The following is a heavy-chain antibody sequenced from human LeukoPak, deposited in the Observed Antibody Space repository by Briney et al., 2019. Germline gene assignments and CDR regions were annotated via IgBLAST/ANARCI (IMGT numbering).Heavy chain of an antibody. D-gene: IGHD3/OR15-3a*01. CDR1: GGSITSTQW. CDR3: ARQTGSGLFILP. J-gene: IGHJ4*02. V-gene: IGHV4-39*01. Sequence: SGTLSLTCAVSGGSITSTQWWNWFRQPPGQGLEWIGSTYYSGNTYYNASLKSQVSISIDTSKNQFSLRLTSVTAADTAVYYCARQTGSGLFILPGGQGTLVTVSS. CDR2: TYYSGNT.